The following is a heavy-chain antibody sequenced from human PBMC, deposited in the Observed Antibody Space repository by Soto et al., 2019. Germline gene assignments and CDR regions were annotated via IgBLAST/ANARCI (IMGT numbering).Heavy chain of an antibody. J-gene: IGHJ5*02. CDR3: ARGGGTILAPLP. CDR1: GYTFTGYF. D-gene: IGHD3-3*01. V-gene: IGHV1-2*02. Sequence: QVQLMQSGAEMKKPGASVKVSCKASGYTFTGYFMHWVRQGPGQGLEWMGWINTNSGATKYAPKFQGRVTMTGDTSISTAYLELSGLTSDDTAVYFCARGGGTILAPLPWGQGTLVTVSS. CDR2: INTNSGAT.